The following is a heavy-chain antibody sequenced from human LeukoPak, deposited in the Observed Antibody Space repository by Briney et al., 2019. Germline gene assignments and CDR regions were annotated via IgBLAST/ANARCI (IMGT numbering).Heavy chain of an antibody. D-gene: IGHD1-26*01. J-gene: IGHJ4*02. CDR3: ARRRDSGSLQHFDY. V-gene: IGHV3-9*01. CDR2: ISWNSDRI. CDR1: GFSVDDYA. Sequence: PGRSLRLSCAVSGFSVDDYAIHWVRQVPGKGLEWVSGISWNSDRIVQADSVKGRFTISRDNAKNSLYLQMNSLRAEDTAVYYCARRRDSGSLQHFDYWGQGTLVTVSS.